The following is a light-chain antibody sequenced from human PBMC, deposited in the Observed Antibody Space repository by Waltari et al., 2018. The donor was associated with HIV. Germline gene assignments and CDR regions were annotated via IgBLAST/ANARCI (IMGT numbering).Light chain of an antibody. CDR2: GAA. V-gene: IGKV3-15*01. CDR3: QQYNIRPRGNT. J-gene: IGKJ2*01. Sequence: DIVMTQSPAILSVSPGERVTLSCRASQGVGSNLAWYQQKVGQAPRLLIYGAATRAAEIPVRFSGSGSGTDFTLTIDSLQSEDFATYYCQQYNIRPRGNTFGQGTKVEIK. CDR1: QGVGSN.